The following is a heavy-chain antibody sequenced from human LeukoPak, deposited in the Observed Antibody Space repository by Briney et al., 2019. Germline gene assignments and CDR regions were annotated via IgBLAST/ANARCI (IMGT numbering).Heavy chain of an antibody. CDR2: ISGDGGST. CDR1: GFTFDDYA. Sequence: GGSLRLSCAASGFTFDDYAMHWVRQATGKGLEWVSLISGDGGSTYYADSVKGRFTISRDNSKSSLYLQMNSLRTEDTALYYCAKGIAAAGYFDYWGQGTLVTVSS. D-gene: IGHD6-13*01. CDR3: AKGIAAAGYFDY. J-gene: IGHJ4*02. V-gene: IGHV3-43*02.